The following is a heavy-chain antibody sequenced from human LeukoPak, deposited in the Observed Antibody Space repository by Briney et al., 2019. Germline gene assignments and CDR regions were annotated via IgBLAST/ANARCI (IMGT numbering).Heavy chain of an antibody. V-gene: IGHV6-1*01. J-gene: IGHJ4*02. CDR3: ARSSIKSFGY. CDR1: RDSVSSNSVA. CDR2: TYYRSQWHY. Sequence: SQTLSLTCAISRDSVSSNSVAWNWIRQTPSRGLEWLRRTYYRSQWHYDYAVSVKSRIIINPDTSKHEFSLHLNSVTPEDAAVYYCARSSIKSFGYWGQGTLVTVSS.